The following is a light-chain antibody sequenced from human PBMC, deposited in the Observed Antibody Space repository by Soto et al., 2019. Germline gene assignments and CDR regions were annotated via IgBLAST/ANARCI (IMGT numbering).Light chain of an antibody. CDR3: CSYAGTYTVI. V-gene: IGLV2-11*01. CDR1: SSDVGSYNY. CDR2: GVN. J-gene: IGLJ2*01. Sequence: QSVLTQPRSVSGSPGQSVTISCTGTSSDVGSYNYVSWYQQHPGKAPKLMIYGVNKRPSGVPDRFSGSKSGNTASLTISGLQAEDEADYYCCSYAGTYTVIFGGGTKVTVL.